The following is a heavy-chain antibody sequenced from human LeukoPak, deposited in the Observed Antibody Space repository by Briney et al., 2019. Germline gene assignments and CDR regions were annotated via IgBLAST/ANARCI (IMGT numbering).Heavy chain of an antibody. D-gene: IGHD4-17*01. CDR1: GFTFNNYW. J-gene: IGHJ6*03. CDR3: AKDGIPTVTTTLNYYYYMDV. CDR2: ISWDGGST. Sequence: GGSLRLSCAASGFTFNNYWIHWVRQAPGKGLEWVSLISWDGGSTYYADSVKGRFTISRDNSRNSLYLQMNSLRAEDTALYYCAKDGIPTVTTTLNYYYYMDVWGKGTTVTVSS. V-gene: IGHV3-43D*03.